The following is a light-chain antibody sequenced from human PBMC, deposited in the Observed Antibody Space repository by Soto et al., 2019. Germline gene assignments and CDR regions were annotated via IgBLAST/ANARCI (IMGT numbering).Light chain of an antibody. J-gene: IGLJ7*01. CDR1: SSDVGSHNL. V-gene: IGLV2-23*02. Sequence: QSALTQPASVSGSPGQSITISCTGTSSDVGSHNLVSWYQQHPGQAPKLMIYEVSKRPVAISTRCSASKSGNSASLTISGLQAEDEADYYCCSYGGSRAVFGGGTQLTVL. CDR3: CSYGGSRAV. CDR2: EVS.